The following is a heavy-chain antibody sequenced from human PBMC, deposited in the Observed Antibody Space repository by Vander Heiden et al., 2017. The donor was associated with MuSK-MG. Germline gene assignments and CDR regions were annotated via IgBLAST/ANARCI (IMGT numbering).Heavy chain of an antibody. D-gene: IGHD4-17*01. Sequence: QLQLQESGPGLVKPSETLSLTFTVSGGSISSRSYYWGWIRQPPGKGLEWIGSIYYTGSTYYNPSLKSRLTISVDTSKNQFSLKLSSVTAADTAVYYCASDYGTYWGQGTLVTVSS. CDR3: ASDYGTY. J-gene: IGHJ4*02. CDR1: GGSISSRSYY. V-gene: IGHV4-39*01. CDR2: IYYTGST.